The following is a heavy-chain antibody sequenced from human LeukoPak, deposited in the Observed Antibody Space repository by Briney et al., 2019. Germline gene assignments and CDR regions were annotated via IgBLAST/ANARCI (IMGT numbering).Heavy chain of an antibody. CDR2: MNPNSGNT. V-gene: IGHV1-8*03. CDR3: ARGWEDAFDI. CDR1: GGTFSSYA. D-gene: IGHD1-26*01. J-gene: IGHJ3*02. Sequence: ASVKVSCKASGGTFSSYAISWVRQATGQGLEWMGWMNPNSGNTGYAQKFQGRVTITRNTSISTAYMELSSLRSEDTAVYYCARGWEDAFDIWGQGTMVTVSS.